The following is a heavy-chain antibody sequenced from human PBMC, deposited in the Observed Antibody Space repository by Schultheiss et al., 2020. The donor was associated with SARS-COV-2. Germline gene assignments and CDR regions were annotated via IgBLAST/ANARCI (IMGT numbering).Heavy chain of an antibody. CDR2: ISSSSSTI. Sequence: GGSLRLSCAASGFTFSSYDMHWVRQAPGKGLEWVSYISSSSSTIYYADSVKGRFTISRDNAKNSLYLQMNSLRAEDTAVYYCARRSMLAFDYWGQGTLVTVSS. V-gene: IGHV3-48*04. J-gene: IGHJ4*02. CDR1: GFTFSSYD. CDR3: ARRSMLAFDY. D-gene: IGHD3-3*02.